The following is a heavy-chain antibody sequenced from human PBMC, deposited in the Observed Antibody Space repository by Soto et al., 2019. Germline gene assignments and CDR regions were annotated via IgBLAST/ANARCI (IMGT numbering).Heavy chain of an antibody. CDR1: GDSVSSNSAA. Sequence: QVQLQQSGPGLVKPSQTLSLTCAISGDSVSSNSAAWNWIRQSPSRGLEWLGRTYYRSKWYNDYAVSVTSRISINPAPSQTQFSLQLNSVTPEDTAVYYCARGWEAYNSSLDFWGQGTLVTVSS. V-gene: IGHV6-1*01. CDR2: TYYRSKWYN. J-gene: IGHJ4*02. D-gene: IGHD6-13*01. CDR3: ARGWEAYNSSLDF.